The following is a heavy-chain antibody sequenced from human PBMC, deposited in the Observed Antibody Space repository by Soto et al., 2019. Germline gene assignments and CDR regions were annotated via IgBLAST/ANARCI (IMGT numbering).Heavy chain of an antibody. D-gene: IGHD5-12*01. V-gene: IGHV3-30-3*01. CDR1: GFTFSSYA. CDR3: ASLYSGYDVIDY. CDR2: ISYDGSNK. J-gene: IGHJ4*02. Sequence: PWGSLRLCCAASGFTFSSYAMHWVRQAPGKGLEWVAVISYDGSNKYYADSVKGRFTISRDNSKNTLYLQMNSLRAEDTAVYYCASLYSGYDVIDYWGQGTLVTVSS.